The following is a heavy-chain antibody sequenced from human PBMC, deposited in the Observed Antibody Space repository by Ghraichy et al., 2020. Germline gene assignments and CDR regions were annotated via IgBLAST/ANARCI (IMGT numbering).Heavy chain of an antibody. J-gene: IGHJ4*02. Sequence: GGSLRLSCAASGFTFSTHWMHWVRQAPGKGLVWVSHINGDGSTTTYADSVQGRFTVSRDNAKNTVYLQMNSLSAEDTAVYYVASGGSIYCSGVDCYWGDHWGQGTLVTVSS. CDR1: GFTFSTHW. CDR3: ASGGSIYCSGVDCYWGDH. V-gene: IGHV3-74*01. D-gene: IGHD2-15*01. CDR2: INGDGSTT.